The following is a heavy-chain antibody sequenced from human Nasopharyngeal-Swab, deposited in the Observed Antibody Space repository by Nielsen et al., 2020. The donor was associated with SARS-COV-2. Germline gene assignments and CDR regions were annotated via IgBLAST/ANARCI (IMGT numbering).Heavy chain of an antibody. CDR2: MNPNSGNT. Sequence: ASVKVSCKASGYTFTSYDINWVRQATGQGLEWRGWMNPNSGNTGYAQKFQGRVTMTRNTSISTAYMELSSLRSEDTAVYYCARGRGGWFGELFDYWGQGTLVPSPQ. V-gene: IGHV1-8*01. CDR3: ARGRGGWFGELFDY. J-gene: IGHJ4*02. D-gene: IGHD3-10*01. CDR1: GYTFTSYD.